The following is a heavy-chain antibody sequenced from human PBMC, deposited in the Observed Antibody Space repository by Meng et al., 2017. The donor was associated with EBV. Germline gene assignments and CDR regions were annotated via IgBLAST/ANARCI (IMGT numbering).Heavy chain of an antibody. CDR3: ARAEIAAAGRLDY. J-gene: IGHJ4*02. CDR2: IIPIFGTA. Sequence: LVQAGDEVKTPGSSVKDSCKASGGTFSSYAISWVRQAPGQGLEWMGGIIPIFGTANYAQKFQGRVTITADKSTSTAYMELSSLRSEDTAVYYCARAEIAAAGRLDYWGQGTLVTVSS. CDR1: GGTFSSYA. D-gene: IGHD6-13*01. V-gene: IGHV1-69*06.